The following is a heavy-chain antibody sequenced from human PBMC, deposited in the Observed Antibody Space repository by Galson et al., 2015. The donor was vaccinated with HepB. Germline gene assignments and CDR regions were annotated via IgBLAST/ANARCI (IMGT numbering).Heavy chain of an antibody. Sequence: SLRLSCAAFGFTFSDPYMDWVRQAPGKGLEWVGRIRNKAKSYTTQYAASVKGRFTISRDDSKNSLYLQMNSLKTEDTAVYYCARDAHAALDYWGQGTLVTVSS. D-gene: IGHD6-6*01. V-gene: IGHV3-72*01. J-gene: IGHJ4*02. CDR2: IRNKAKSYTT. CDR3: ARDAHAALDY. CDR1: GFTFSDPY.